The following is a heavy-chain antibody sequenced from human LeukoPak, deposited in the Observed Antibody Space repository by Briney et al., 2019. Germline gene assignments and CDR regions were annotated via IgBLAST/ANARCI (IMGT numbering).Heavy chain of an antibody. Sequence: PGGSLRLSCAVSGFTFSSYWMSWVRQAPGKGLEGVANMKPDGSEKYYVDSVKGRFTISRDTSKSSLYLQMNSLRAEDTAVYYCARDPRQSHRVYTTGDYWGQGTLVTVSS. CDR1: GFTFSSYW. CDR2: MKPDGSEK. D-gene: IGHD6-13*01. V-gene: IGHV3-7*01. J-gene: IGHJ4*02. CDR3: ARDPRQSHRVYTTGDY.